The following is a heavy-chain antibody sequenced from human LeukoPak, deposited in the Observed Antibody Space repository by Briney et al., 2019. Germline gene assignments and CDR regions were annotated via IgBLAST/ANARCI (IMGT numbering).Heavy chain of an antibody. Sequence: GGSLRLSCVVSGLTFSYFWMSWVRKAPGKGLEWVGNVRQDGGENYCVDSVKGRFTISRDNDKKSLYLQMNSLRVEDTAVYYCASFPYYGSGSYSPSSHYWGQGTLVTVSS. V-gene: IGHV3-7*01. D-gene: IGHD3-10*01. J-gene: IGHJ4*02. CDR3: ASFPYYGSGSYSPSSHY. CDR2: VRQDGGEN. CDR1: GLTFSYFW.